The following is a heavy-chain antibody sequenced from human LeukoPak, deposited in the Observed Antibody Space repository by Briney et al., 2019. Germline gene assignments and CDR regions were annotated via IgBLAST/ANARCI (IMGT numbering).Heavy chain of an antibody. CDR1: GFTFSTYW. CDR3: AKEILYSGSYPTRVVGLDN. D-gene: IGHD1-26*01. V-gene: IGHV3-7*01. CDR2: IKQDGSAK. J-gene: IGHJ4*02. Sequence: GGSLRLSCAATGFTFSTYWMSWVRQAPGKGLEWVANIKQDGSAKYYVDSVKGRFTISRDNAKNSLYLQMNSLRAEDTAVYYCAKEILYSGSYPTRVVGLDNWGQGTLVTVSS.